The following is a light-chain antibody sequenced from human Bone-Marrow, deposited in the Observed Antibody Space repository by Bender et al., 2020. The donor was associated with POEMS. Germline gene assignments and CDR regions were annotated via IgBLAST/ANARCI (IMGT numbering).Light chain of an antibody. CDR1: KLGDKS. J-gene: IGLJ3*02. V-gene: IGLV3-1*01. CDR3: SSATDNVWV. CDR2: QDN. Sequence: SYEVTQPPAVSVSPGQTVSITCSGDKLGDKSASWYRQRSGHSPVLVIYQDNKRPSGIPERFSGSSSGNTVTLTISGTHVEDEAVYYCSSATDNVWVFGGGTRLTVL.